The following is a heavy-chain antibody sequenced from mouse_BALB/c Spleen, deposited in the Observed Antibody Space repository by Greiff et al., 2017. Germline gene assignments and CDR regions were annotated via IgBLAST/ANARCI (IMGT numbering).Heavy chain of an antibody. D-gene: IGHD1-2*01. CDR1: GYSITSGYY. CDR2: ISYDGSN. J-gene: IGHJ3*01. V-gene: IGHV3-6*02. CDR3: ARVITTATDPAWFAY. Sequence: ESGPGLVKPSQSLSLTCSVTGYSITSGYYWNWIRQFPGNKLEWMGYISYDGSNNYNPSLKNRISITRDTSKNQFFLKLSSVTTEDTATYYCARVITTATDPAWFAYWGQGTLVTVSA.